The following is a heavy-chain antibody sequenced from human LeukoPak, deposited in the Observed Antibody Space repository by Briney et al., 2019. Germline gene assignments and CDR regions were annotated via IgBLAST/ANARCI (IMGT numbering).Heavy chain of an antibody. CDR2: ISAYNGNT. V-gene: IGHV1-18*01. J-gene: IGHJ5*02. D-gene: IGHD2-15*01. CDR3: ARLGRHEREGYPGDIVVPLDNWFDP. Sequence: ASVKVSCKASGYTFTSYGISWVRQAPGQGLEWMGWISAYNGNTNYAQKLQGRVTMTTDTSTSTAYMELRSLRSDDTAVYYCARLGRHEREGYPGDIVVPLDNWFDPWGQGTLVTVSS. CDR1: GYTFTSYG.